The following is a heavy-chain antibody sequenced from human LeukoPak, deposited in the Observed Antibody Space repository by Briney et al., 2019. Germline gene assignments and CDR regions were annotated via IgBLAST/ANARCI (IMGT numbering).Heavy chain of an antibody. CDR3: AKGTLGSCAGARCYPFDH. Sequence: PGGSLRLSCGASGFTFSSYAMHWVRQAPGEEMEWVSSITGNTGNTYVAEPVKGRFTISRDNSRNTLYLQMNTLIAEDTAIYYCAKGTLGSCAGARCYPFDHWGQGALVTVSS. D-gene: IGHD2-8*02. CDR1: GFTFSSYA. J-gene: IGHJ4*02. V-gene: IGHV3-23*01. CDR2: ITGNTGNT.